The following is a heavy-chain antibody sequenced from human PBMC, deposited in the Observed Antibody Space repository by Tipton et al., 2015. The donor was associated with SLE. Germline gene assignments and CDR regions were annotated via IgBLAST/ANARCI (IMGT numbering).Heavy chain of an antibody. J-gene: IGHJ4*02. CDR2: IGSTSTYI. D-gene: IGHD1-20*01. CDR3: ARGSHFSLNNWNAGGFDY. Sequence: GSLRLSSAASGFSFNNYDMTWVRQPPGKGLEWVSSIGSTSTYIYYAESAKGRFTISRDNAKNSLYLQMDSLRDEDTAVYYCARGSHFSLNNWNAGGFDYWGQGTLVTVAS. V-gene: IGHV3-21*03. CDR1: GFSFNNYD.